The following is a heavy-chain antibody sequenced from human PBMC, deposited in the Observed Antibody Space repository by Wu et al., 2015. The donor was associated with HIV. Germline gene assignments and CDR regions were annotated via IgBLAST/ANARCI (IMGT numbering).Heavy chain of an antibody. J-gene: IGHJ6*03. CDR3: ARLAYDSGRYSNQLGKYYYYYYIGR. V-gene: IGHV1-69*12. Sequence: QVHLVQSGAEVKKPRSSVKVSCKASGDTFSTSTFTWVRQTPGQGLQWMGGIIPIFGKAHYARRLQGKVTITADESTNTVYMELRSLKSEDTAIYYCARLAYDSGRYSNQLGKYYYYYYIGRLGQRDHGHRLL. D-gene: IGHD3-10*01. CDR1: GDTFSTST. CDR2: IIPIFGKA.